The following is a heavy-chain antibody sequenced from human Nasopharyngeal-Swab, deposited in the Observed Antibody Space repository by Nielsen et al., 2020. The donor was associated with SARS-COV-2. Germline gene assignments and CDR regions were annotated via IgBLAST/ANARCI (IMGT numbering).Heavy chain of an antibody. CDR3: ARLTTVTPDYFDY. Sequence: GGSLRLSYKGSGYSFTSYWIGWVRQMPGKGLEWMGIIYPGDSDTRYSPSFQGQVTISADKSISTAYLQWSSLKASDTAMYYCARLTTVTPDYFDYWGQGTLVTVSS. D-gene: IGHD4-17*01. CDR1: GYSFTSYW. V-gene: IGHV5-51*01. CDR2: IYPGDSDT. J-gene: IGHJ4*02.